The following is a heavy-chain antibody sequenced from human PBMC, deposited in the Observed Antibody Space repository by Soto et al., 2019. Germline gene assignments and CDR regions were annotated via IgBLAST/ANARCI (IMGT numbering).Heavy chain of an antibody. CDR3: ARGKVGYYYYGLDV. CDR2: IIPSFGTA. V-gene: IGHV1-69*01. CDR1: GGTFSSYA. Sequence: QVQLVQSGAAVKKPGSSVKVSCKASGGTFSSYAISWVRRAPGQGLEWMGGIIPSFGTANYAQKFQGRVTTTADESTSTAYMELSSLRSEDTAAYYCARGKVGYYYYGLDVWGQGTTVTVSS. J-gene: IGHJ6*02. D-gene: IGHD1-26*01.